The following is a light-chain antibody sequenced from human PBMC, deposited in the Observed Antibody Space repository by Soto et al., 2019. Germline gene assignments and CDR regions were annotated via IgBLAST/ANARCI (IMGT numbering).Light chain of an antibody. Sequence: EIVLTQSPGTLSLSPGERATLSCRASHGVSTIYIAWYQQKRGTAPRLLIYGASNRATGVPARFSGSGSGTDFTLTISRLEPEDFAAYYCQQYTGSSFTFGQGTKLEI. CDR1: HGVSTIY. J-gene: IGKJ2*01. V-gene: IGKV3-20*01. CDR2: GAS. CDR3: QQYTGSSFT.